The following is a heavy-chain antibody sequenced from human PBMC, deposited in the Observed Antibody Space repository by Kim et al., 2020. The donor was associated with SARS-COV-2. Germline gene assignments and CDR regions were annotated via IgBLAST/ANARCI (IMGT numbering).Heavy chain of an antibody. V-gene: IGHV1-18*01. CDR3: ARDVGGWIQLWDYYYYGMDV. J-gene: IGHJ6*02. CDR2: ISAYNGNT. D-gene: IGHD5-18*01. Sequence: ASVKVSCKASGYTFTSYGISWVRQAPGQGLEWMGWISAYNGNTNYAQKLQGRVTMTTDTSTSTAYMELRSLRSDDTAVYYCARDVGGWIQLWDYYYYGMDVWGQGTTVTVSS. CDR1: GYTFTSYG.